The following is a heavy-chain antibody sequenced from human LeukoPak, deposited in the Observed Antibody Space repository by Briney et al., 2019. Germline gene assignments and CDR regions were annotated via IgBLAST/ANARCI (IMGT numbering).Heavy chain of an antibody. CDR1: GGSINSYY. CDR2: IFCSGGS. Sequence: PSETLSLTCTVSGGSINSYYWSWIRQPPGKGLEWIGYIFCSGGSNYNPSLKSRVTISVDTSKNHFSLKLSSVTAADTAVYYCARLGSTFDIWGQGTMVTVSS. D-gene: IGHD2-2*01. J-gene: IGHJ3*02. V-gene: IGHV4-59*08. CDR3: ARLGSTFDI.